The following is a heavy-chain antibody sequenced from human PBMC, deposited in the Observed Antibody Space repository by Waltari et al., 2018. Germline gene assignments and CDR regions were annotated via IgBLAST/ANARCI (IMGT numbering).Heavy chain of an antibody. CDR3: ARAGSSSWPSYYYYYMDV. Sequence: QVQLVQSGAEVKKPGSSVKVSCKASGGTFSSYAISWVRQAPGQGLEWMGGIIPILGIANYAQKVQGRVTITADKSTSTAYMELSSLRSEDTAVYYCARAGSSSWPSYYYYYMDVWGKGTTVTVSS. CDR2: IIPILGIA. D-gene: IGHD6-13*01. CDR1: GGTFSSYA. V-gene: IGHV1-69*10. J-gene: IGHJ6*03.